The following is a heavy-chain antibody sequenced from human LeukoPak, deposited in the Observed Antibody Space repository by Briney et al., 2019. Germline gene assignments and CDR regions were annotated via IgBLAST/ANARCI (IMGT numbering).Heavy chain of an antibody. J-gene: IGHJ6*02. CDR3: ASMLRDVGWNYGVDV. V-gene: IGHV3-30-3*01. Sequence: SGGSLRLSCAASGFTFSSYAMHWVRQAPGKGLEWVAVISYDGSNKYYADSVKGRFTISRDNAKNSLYLQMDSLRAEDTAVYYCASMLRDVGWNYGVDVWGQGTTVTVSS. D-gene: IGHD2-8*01. CDR1: GFTFSSYA. CDR2: ISYDGSNK.